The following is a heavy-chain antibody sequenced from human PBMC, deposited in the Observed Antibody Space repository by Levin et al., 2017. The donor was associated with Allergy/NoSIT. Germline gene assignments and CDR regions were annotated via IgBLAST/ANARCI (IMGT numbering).Heavy chain of an antibody. CDR2: IYYSGST. CDR3: ARAPPEVGYCSGGSCYPEGYFDY. J-gene: IGHJ4*02. Sequence: SETLSLTCTVSGGSISSYYWSWIRQPPGKGLEWIGYIYYSGSTNYNPSLKSRVTISVDTSKNQFSLKLSSVTAADTAVYYCARAPPEVGYCSGGSCYPEGYFDYWGQGTLVTVSS. V-gene: IGHV4-59*01. CDR1: GGSISSYY. D-gene: IGHD2-15*01.